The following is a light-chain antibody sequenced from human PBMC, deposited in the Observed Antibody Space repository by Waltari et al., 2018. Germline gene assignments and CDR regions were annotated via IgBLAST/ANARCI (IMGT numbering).Light chain of an antibody. V-gene: IGLV1-44*01. CDR3: ATWDGSLNCRV. J-gene: IGLJ3*02. CDR2: SNN. Sequence: QPILPQSPSASGTPGQRVTISCSGSNPNIGRNAVKWYQQLPGTAPKHLIYSNNQRPAGVPDRFSASKSGTSASLAISGLQSEDEADYYCATWDGSLNCRVFGGGTKLTVL. CDR1: NPNIGRNA.